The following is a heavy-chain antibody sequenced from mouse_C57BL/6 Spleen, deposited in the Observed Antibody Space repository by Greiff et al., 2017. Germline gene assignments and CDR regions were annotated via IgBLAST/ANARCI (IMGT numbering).Heavy chain of an antibody. V-gene: IGHV8-8*01. D-gene: IGHD1-1*01. CDR1: GFSLSTFGMG. CDR2: IWWDDDK. Sequence: LKESGPGILQPSQTLSLTCSFSGFSLSTFGMGVGWIRQPSGKGLEWLAHIWWDDDKYYNPALKSRLTISKDTSKNQVFLKIANVDTADTATYYCARKTGYYYAWYFDVWGTGTTVTVSS. CDR3: ARKTGYYYAWYFDV. J-gene: IGHJ1*03.